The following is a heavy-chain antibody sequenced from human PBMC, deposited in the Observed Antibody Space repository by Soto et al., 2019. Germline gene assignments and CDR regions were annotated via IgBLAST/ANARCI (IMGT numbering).Heavy chain of an antibody. CDR1: GYAFTTYG. D-gene: IGHD1-1*01. V-gene: IGHV1-18*01. CDR2: ISAHNGNT. J-gene: IGHJ4*02. Sequence: QVHLVQSGAEVKKPGASVKVSCKGSGYAFTTYGITWVRQAPGQGLEWMGWISAHNGNTNYAQKLQGRVTVTRDTSTSTAYMGLRSLRFDDTAVYYCARGRYGDYWGQGALVTVSS. CDR3: ARGRYGDY.